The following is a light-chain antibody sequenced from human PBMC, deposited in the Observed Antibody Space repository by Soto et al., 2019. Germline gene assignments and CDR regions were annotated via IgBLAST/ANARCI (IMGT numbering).Light chain of an antibody. V-gene: IGKV3-15*01. CDR2: GAT. J-gene: IGKJ1*01. CDR3: QQYYSYPRT. CDR1: QSVSSN. Sequence: ETVMTQSPATLSVSPGERATLSCRASQSVSSNLAWYQQKPGQAPRLLIYGATTRATGIPARFSGSGSGTEFTLTITCLQSEDFATYYCQQYYSYPRTFGQGTRWIS.